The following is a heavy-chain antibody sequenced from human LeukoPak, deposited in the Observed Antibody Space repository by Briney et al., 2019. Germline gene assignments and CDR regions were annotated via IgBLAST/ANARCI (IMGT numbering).Heavy chain of an antibody. CDR1: GFTFSSYA. D-gene: IGHD1-26*01. V-gene: IGHV3-23*01. Sequence: GGSLRLSCAASGFTFSSYAMSWVRQAPGKGLEWVSGISGSGSNTYYADSVKGRFTISRDNSKNTLYLQMNSLRAEDTAVYYCAKPPKYSGSYYFDYWGQGTLVTVSS. CDR3: AKPPKYSGSYYFDY. J-gene: IGHJ4*02. CDR2: ISGSGSNT.